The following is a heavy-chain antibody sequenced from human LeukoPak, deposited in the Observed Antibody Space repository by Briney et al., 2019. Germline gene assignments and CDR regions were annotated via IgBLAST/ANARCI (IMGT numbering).Heavy chain of an antibody. D-gene: IGHD5-18*01. V-gene: IGHV4-61*02. Sequence: PSQTLSLTCTVSGGSISSGSYYWSWIRQPAGKGLEWIVRIYTSGSTNYNPSLKSRVTISVDTSKNQFSLKLSSVTAADTAVYYCARVRDTAMGPYYYYYMDVWGKGTTVTVSS. CDR1: GGSISSGSYY. J-gene: IGHJ6*03. CDR3: ARVRDTAMGPYYYYYMDV. CDR2: IYTSGST.